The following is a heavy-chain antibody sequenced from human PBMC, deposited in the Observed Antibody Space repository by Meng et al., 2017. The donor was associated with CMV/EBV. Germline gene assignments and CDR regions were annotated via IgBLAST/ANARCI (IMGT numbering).Heavy chain of an antibody. CDR1: GFTVSSNY. CDR2: IYSGGST. D-gene: IGHD1-14*01. V-gene: IGHV3-66*02. J-gene: IGHJ6*02. Sequence: GESLKISCAASGFTVSSNYMSWVRQAPGKGLEWVSVIYSGGSTYYADSVKGRFTISRDNSKNTLYLQMNSLRAEDTAVYYCARDHVRAGYYYYGMDVWGQGTTVTVS. CDR3: ARDHVRAGYYYYGMDV.